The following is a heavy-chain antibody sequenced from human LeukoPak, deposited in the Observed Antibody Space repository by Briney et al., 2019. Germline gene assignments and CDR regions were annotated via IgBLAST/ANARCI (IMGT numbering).Heavy chain of an antibody. J-gene: IGHJ4*02. D-gene: IGHD2-21*02. CDR2: ISTSGSTM. V-gene: IGHV3-48*03. CDR1: GFTFSTYD. Sequence: PGGSLRLPCAASGFTFSTYDVNWVRQAPGKGLEWVSYISTSGSTMYYADSVKGRFTISRDNAKNSLYLQMNSLRAEDTGVYYCARGPLSSFCGGDCYMMDYWGQGTLVTVSS. CDR3: ARGPLSSFCGGDCYMMDY.